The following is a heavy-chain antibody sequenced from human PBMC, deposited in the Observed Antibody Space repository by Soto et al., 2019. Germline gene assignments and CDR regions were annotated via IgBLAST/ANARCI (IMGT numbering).Heavy chain of an antibody. Sequence: QVQLQQWGAGLLKPSETLSLNCAVTGGSLSGYYWSWIRQPPGKGREWIGEVKDGGHTNYSPSLSGRVTRSADTSNNQFSLRLNAVTAADTGVYYCARGQEGVVATHWDQGSLVTVSS. V-gene: IGHV4-34*01. D-gene: IGHD5-12*01. J-gene: IGHJ4*02. CDR2: VKDGGHT. CDR3: ARGQEGVVATH. CDR1: GGSLSGYY.